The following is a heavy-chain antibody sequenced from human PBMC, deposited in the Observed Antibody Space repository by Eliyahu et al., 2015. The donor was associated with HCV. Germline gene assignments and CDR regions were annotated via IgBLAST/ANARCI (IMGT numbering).Heavy chain of an antibody. D-gene: IGHD3-9*01. CDR3: AKDTNYETLTGPYNHGVDV. Sequence: QVQLVESGGGVVQPGRSLRLSCAASGFTFGSXXXHWVRQAPGKGLEXVALISYDGTNKYYADSVKGRXTISRDNSKNTLYLQMNSLRAEDTAVYYCAKDTNYETLTGPYNHGVDVWGQGTTVTVSS. J-gene: IGHJ6*02. V-gene: IGHV3-30*18. CDR2: ISYDGTNK. CDR1: GFTFGSXX.